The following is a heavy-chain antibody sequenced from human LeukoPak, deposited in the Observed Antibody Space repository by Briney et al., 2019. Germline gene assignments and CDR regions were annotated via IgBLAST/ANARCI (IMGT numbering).Heavy chain of an antibody. CDR1: GYSFTSYW. D-gene: IGHD2-2*01. CDR3: ARFPYCSSTSCYSGDAFDI. V-gene: IGHV5-51*01. J-gene: IGHJ3*02. Sequence: GASLEISCQGSGYSFTSYWIGWVRPMPGEGLEWMGIIYPGDSDTRYSPSFQGQVTISADKSISTAYLQWSSLKASDTAMYYCARFPYCSSTSCYSGDAFDIWGQGTMVTVSS. CDR2: IYPGDSDT.